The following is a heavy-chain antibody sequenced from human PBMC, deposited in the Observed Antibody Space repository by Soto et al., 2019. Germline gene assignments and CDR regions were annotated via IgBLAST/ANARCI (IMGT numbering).Heavy chain of an antibody. CDR3: ARTGTTWRRWFDP. CDR1: GYSFTSYW. CDR2: IYPGDSDT. V-gene: IGHV5-51*01. J-gene: IGHJ5*02. D-gene: IGHD1-7*01. Sequence: GESLKISCKGSGYSFTSYWIGWVRQMPGKGLEWMGIIYPGDSDTRYSPSFQGQVTISADKSISTAYLQRSSLKASDTAMYYCARTGTTWRRWFDPWGQGTLVTVSS.